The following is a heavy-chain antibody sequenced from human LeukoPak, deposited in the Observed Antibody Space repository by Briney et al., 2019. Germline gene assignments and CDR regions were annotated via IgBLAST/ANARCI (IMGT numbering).Heavy chain of an antibody. CDR1: GFTFDDYG. J-gene: IGHJ4*02. CDR3: AKDLSGYDDY. CDR2: ISGSGGST. V-gene: IGHV3-23*01. D-gene: IGHD5-12*01. Sequence: GGSLRLSCAASGFTFDDYGMSWVRQAPGKGLEWVSAISGSGGSTYYADSVKGRFTISRDNSKNTLYVQMNSLRAEDTAVYYCAKDLSGYDDYWGQGTLVTVSS.